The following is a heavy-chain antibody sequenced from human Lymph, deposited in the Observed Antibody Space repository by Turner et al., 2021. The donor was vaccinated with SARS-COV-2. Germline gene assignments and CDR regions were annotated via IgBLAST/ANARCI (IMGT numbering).Heavy chain of an antibody. J-gene: IGHJ4*02. Sequence: EVQLVESGGGLVQPGGSLTLCCAASGFTFSLCWMSWVRQAPGKGLEWLANINQDGSDKYYLDSVKGRFTISRDNAKNSLYLQMNSLRAEDTAVYYCARVEMATISFDYWGQGTLVPVSS. V-gene: IGHV3-7*01. CDR3: ARVEMATISFDY. CDR1: GFTFSLCW. CDR2: INQDGSDK.